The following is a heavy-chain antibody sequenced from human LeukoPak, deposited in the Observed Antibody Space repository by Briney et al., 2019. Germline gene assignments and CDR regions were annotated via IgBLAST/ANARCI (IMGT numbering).Heavy chain of an antibody. Sequence: SETLSLTCSVSGDSVSRSDFYWGWIRQPPRKGLEWLGTISYSGRTYYSPSLKSRVTMSVDPSNTHCSLNLRSVTAADTAVYYCARRRYYDGSGYLEWGQGTLLSVSS. CDR2: ISYSGRT. CDR1: GDSVSRSDFY. CDR3: ARRRYYDGSGYLE. V-gene: IGHV4-39*02. J-gene: IGHJ1*01. D-gene: IGHD3-22*01.